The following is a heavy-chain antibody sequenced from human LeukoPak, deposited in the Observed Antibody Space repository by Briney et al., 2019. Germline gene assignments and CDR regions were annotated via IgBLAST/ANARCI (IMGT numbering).Heavy chain of an antibody. CDR3: TTGAAGT. Sequence: GGSLRLSCAASGFTFINAWMSWVRLAPGKGLEWVGRIRSKTNGGTTDYAAPVKGRFTISRDDSKNTLYLQMNSLKSEDTAVYYCTTGAAGTWGQGTLVTVSS. CDR1: GFTFINAW. J-gene: IGHJ5*02. V-gene: IGHV3-15*01. CDR2: IRSKTNGGTT. D-gene: IGHD6-25*01.